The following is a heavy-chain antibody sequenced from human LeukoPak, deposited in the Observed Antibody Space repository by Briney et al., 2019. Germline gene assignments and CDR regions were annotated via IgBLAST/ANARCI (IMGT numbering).Heavy chain of an antibody. J-gene: IGHJ5*02. D-gene: IGHD4-17*01. V-gene: IGHV3-48*04. CDR3: ARSHGDYDFWEFGP. Sequence: PGGSLRLSCVASGFTFSHYSFNWVRQAPGKGLEWISYITSNSDTIYYADSVKGRFTISRDNTKNSLYLQMNSPRVEDTAIYYCARSHGDYDFWEFGPWGRGTLVTVSS. CDR2: ITSNSDTI. CDR1: GFTFSHYS.